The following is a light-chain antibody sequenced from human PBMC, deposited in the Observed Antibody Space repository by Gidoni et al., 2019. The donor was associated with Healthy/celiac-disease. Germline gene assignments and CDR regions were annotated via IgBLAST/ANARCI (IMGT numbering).Light chain of an antibody. CDR2: LGS. J-gene: IGKJ2*04. Sequence: DMVMTQSPLSLPVTPGEPASISCRSSQSLLHSNGYNYLDWYLQKPGQSPQLLIYLGSNRASGVPDRFSGIGSGTDFTLKISRVEAEDVGVYYCMQALQTPPMCSFGQGTKLEIK. CDR1: QSLLHSNGYNY. CDR3: MQALQTPPMCS. V-gene: IGKV2-28*01.